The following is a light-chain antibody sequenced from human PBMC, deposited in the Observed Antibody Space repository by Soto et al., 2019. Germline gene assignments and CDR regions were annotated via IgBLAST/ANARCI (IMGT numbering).Light chain of an antibody. Sequence: EIVLTQSPVTLSLSPGERATLSCRASQSINNYLAWYQQKPGQPPRLLIYDASNRATAIPVRFSGSGSETVFTLTFSSLEPEDSAVYYCQYRGIWPPGATFGGGTKVEIK. V-gene: IGKV3-11*01. CDR1: QSINNY. CDR3: QYRGIWPPGAT. J-gene: IGKJ4*01. CDR2: DAS.